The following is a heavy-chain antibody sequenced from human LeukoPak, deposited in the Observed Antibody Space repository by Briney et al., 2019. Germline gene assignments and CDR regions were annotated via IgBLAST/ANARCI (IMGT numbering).Heavy chain of an antibody. J-gene: IGHJ5*02. CDR2: IYHSGST. Sequence: SQTLSPTCAVSGGSISSGGYSWSWIRQPPGKGLEWIGYIYHSGSTYYSPSLKSRVTISVDRSKNQFSLKLSSVTAADTAVYYCARGTERASWFDPWGQGTLVTVSS. CDR3: ARGTERASWFDP. CDR1: GGSISSGGYS. V-gene: IGHV4-30-2*01. D-gene: IGHD1-1*01.